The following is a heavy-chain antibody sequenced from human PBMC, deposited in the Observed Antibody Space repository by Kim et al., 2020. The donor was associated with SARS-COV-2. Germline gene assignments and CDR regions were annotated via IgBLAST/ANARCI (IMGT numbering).Heavy chain of an antibody. Sequence: SETLSLTCAVYGGSFSGYYWSWIRQPPGKGLEWIGEINHSGSTNYNPSLKSRVTISVDTSKNQFSLKLSSVTAADTAVYYCASRLTAIPGYPFDYWGQGTLVTVSS. CDR2: INHSGST. J-gene: IGHJ4*02. V-gene: IGHV4-34*01. CDR3: ASRLTAIPGYPFDY. D-gene: IGHD2-21*02. CDR1: GGSFSGYY.